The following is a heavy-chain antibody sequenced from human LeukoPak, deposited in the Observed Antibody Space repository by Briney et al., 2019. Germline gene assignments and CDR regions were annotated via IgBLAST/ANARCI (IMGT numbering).Heavy chain of an antibody. CDR2: TNSDGSTT. CDR1: GFTFSNYW. V-gene: IGHV3-74*01. CDR3: GRGNYYGVDI. J-gene: IGHJ6*02. Sequence: HPGGSLRLSCAASGFTFSNYWTHWVRQAPGKGLVWVSRTNSDGSTTSHADSVKGRFTISRDNAKNTLFLQLNSLRVEDTAVYYCGRGNYYGVDIWGQGTTVTVSS.